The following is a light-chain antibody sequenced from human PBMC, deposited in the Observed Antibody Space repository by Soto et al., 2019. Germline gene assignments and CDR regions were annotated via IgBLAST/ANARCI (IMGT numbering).Light chain of an antibody. CDR2: DAS. J-gene: IGKJ2*01. CDR1: QDIGIY. Sequence: DIQMTQSPSSLSASVGDRVTIACQASQDIGIYLSWYQQKPGEAPNLLIYDASDLKTGVPSRFGGSGSETDFSLTISSLQAEDVATYYCQRYDSLPYTFGQGTKLEIK. V-gene: IGKV1-33*01. CDR3: QRYDSLPYT.